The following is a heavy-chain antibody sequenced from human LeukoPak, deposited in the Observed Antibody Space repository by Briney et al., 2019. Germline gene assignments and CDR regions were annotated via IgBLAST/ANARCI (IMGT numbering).Heavy chain of an antibody. CDR3: ARGGQQLYDAFGI. Sequence: SETLSLTCTVSGASMTFTHYYWVWVRQPPGKGLEWIGTINYYGSTYYNPSLKSRVSISLDTSKNQFSLKLSSVTAADTAVYYCARGGQQLYDAFGIWGQGTMVTVSS. D-gene: IGHD6-13*01. CDR1: GASMTFTHYY. CDR2: INYYGST. V-gene: IGHV4-39*07. J-gene: IGHJ3*02.